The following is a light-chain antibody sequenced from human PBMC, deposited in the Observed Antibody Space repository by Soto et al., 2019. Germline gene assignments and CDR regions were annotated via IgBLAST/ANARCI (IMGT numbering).Light chain of an antibody. J-gene: IGLJ3*02. CDR1: SSNIGAGYD. CDR3: QSFDSSLSGWL. CDR2: GDT. V-gene: IGLV1-40*01. Sequence: QSVLTQPPSVSGAPGQRVTISCTGSSSNIGAGYDVHWYQQLPGTAPKLLISGDTNRPSGVPDRFSGSKSGTSAPLAITGLRAEDEADYYCQSFDSSLSGWLFGGGTKLTVL.